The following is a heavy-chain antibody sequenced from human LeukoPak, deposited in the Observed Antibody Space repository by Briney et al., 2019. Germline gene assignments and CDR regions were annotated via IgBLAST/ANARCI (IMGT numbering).Heavy chain of an antibody. V-gene: IGHV3-23*01. CDR1: GFTFSNYA. J-gene: IGHJ6*02. CDR3: ARTTRAYGMDV. Sequence: GGSLRLSCAASGFTFSNYAMSWVRQAPGKGLEWVSAISDSGASTYYAESVKGRFTISRDNSKNTLYLQINSLRAEDTAVYYCARTTRAYGMDVWGQGTTVTVSS. CDR2: ISDSGAST.